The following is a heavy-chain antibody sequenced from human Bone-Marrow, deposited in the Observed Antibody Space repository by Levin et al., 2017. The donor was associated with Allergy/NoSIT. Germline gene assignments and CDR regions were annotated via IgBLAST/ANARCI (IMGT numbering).Heavy chain of an antibody. CDR3: ARDNRPTTSTLDY. D-gene: IGHD5-12*01. V-gene: IGHV3-74*01. CDR2: MSGDGSSI. CDR1: GFTFSDHY. J-gene: IGHJ4*02. Sequence: PGGSLRLSCVASGFTFSDHYMHWVRQVPGKGLEWVSRMSGDGSSIGYAQFVRGRFIISRDNAKNTLFLQMNSLGGEDTAVYYCARDNRPTTSTLDYWGQGNLVTVSS.